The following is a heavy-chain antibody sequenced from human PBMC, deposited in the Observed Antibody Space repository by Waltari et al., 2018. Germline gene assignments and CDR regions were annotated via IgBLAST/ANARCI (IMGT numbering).Heavy chain of an antibody. CDR2: IKQDGSEK. J-gene: IGHJ6*03. CDR3: ARSRFLAPYYYYYMDV. CDR1: GFTFSSYW. V-gene: IGHV3-7*01. D-gene: IGHD3-3*01. Sequence: EVQLVESGGGLVQPGGSLRLSCAASGFTFSSYWMSWVRQATGKGLEWVANIKQDGSEKYYVDSVKGRFTISRDNAKNSLYLQMNSLRAEDTAVYYCARSRFLAPYYYYYMDVWGKGTTVTVSS.